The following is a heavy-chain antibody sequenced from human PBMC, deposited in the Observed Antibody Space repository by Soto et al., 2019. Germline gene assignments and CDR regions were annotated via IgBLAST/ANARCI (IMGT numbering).Heavy chain of an antibody. CDR3: AADPGAGYNWNFPLDY. CDR1: GFSFRSCA. J-gene: IGHJ4*02. V-gene: IGHV3-30-3*01. Sequence: PGGSLRLSCAASGFSFRSCAMHWVRQAPGKGLEWVAVTSNDGSKKYYADSVKGRFTISRDNSKNTLNLQMNRLRAEDTAVYYCAADPGAGYNWNFPLDYWGQGTLVTVSS. D-gene: IGHD1-7*01. CDR2: TSNDGSKK.